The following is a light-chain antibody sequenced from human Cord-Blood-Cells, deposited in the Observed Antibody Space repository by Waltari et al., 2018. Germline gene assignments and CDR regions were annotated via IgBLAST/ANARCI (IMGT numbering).Light chain of an antibody. J-gene: IGLJ2*01. V-gene: IGLV2-14*01. CDR1: SSDVGGYNY. Sequence: QSALTQPASVSRSPGQSITISCTGPSSDVGGYNYVSWYQQHPGKAPKLMIYDVSNRPSGVSNRFSGSKSGNTASLTISGLQAEDEADYYCSSYTSSSTVVFGGGTKLTVL. CDR3: SSYTSSSTVV. CDR2: DVS.